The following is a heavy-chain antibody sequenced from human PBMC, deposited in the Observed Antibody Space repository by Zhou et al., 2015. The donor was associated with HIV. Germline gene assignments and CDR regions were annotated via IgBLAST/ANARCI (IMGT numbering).Heavy chain of an antibody. CDR1: GGTFSSYA. Sequence: QVQVVQSGAEVKKPGSSVKVSCKASGGTFSSYAISWVRQAPGQGLEWMGGIIPIFGTANYAQKFQGRVTITADESTSTAYMELSSLRSEDTAVYYCARCGMGIVATIEWGAFDIWGQGTMVTVSS. CDR2: IIPIFGTA. CDR3: ARCGMGIVATIEWGAFDI. D-gene: IGHD5-12*01. V-gene: IGHV1-69*01. J-gene: IGHJ3*02.